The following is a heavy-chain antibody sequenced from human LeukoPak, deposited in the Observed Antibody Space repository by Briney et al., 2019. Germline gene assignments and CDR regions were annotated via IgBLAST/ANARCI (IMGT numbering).Heavy chain of an antibody. V-gene: IGHV1-2*02. CDR2: ISPNSGGT. CDR3: SVWFGELPH. CDR1: GYTFTDYN. J-gene: IGHJ4*02. D-gene: IGHD3-10*01. Sequence: ASVKVSCKTSGYTFTDYNIRWVRQAPGQGLEWMGWISPNSGGTNYAQRFQGMVTMTRDTSISTAYMDLSSLKSDDTATYYCSVWFGELPHWGQGTLVTVSS.